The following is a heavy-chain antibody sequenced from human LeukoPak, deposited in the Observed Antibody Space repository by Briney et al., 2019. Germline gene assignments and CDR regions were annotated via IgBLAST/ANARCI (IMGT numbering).Heavy chain of an antibody. CDR1: GGSISSYY. J-gene: IGHJ6*03. Sequence: SETLSLTCTVSGGSISSYYWSWIRQPPGKGLEWIGYIYYSGSTNYNPSLKSRVTISVDTSKNQFSLKLSSVTAADTAVYYCARDARYDFWSGYYYYYYYMDVWGKGTTVTVSS. D-gene: IGHD3-3*01. V-gene: IGHV4-59*12. CDR3: ARDARYDFWSGYYYYYYYMDV. CDR2: IYYSGST.